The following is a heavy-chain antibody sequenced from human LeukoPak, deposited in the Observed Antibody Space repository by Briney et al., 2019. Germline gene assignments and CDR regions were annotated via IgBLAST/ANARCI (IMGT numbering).Heavy chain of an antibody. J-gene: IGHJ6*02. CDR2: ISSSGSTI. D-gene: IGHD3-10*01. CDR3: ARDQLLWFGTTMDV. V-gene: IGHV3-48*03. Sequence: GGSLRLSCAASGFTFRSYEMNWVRQAPGKGLEWVSYISSSGSTIYYADSVKGRFTISRDNAKNSLYLQMNSLRAEDTAVYYCARDQLLWFGTTMDVWGQGTTVTVSS. CDR1: GFTFRSYE.